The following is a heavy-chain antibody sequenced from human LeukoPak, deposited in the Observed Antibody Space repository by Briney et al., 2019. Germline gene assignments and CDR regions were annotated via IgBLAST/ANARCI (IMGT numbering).Heavy chain of an antibody. J-gene: IGHJ4*02. CDR2: IKSKTDGGTT. D-gene: IGHD3-22*01. Sequence: PGGSLRLSCAASGFTFSNAWMSWVRQAPGKGLEWVGRIKSKTDGGTTDYAAPVKGRFIISRDDSKNTLYLQMNSLKTEDTAVYYCTSSNYDSSGYYSSWGQGTLVTVSS. CDR1: GFTFSNAW. V-gene: IGHV3-15*01. CDR3: TSSNYDSSGYYSS.